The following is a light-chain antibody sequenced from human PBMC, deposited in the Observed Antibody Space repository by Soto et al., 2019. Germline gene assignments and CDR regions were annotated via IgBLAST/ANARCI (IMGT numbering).Light chain of an antibody. J-gene: IGKJ2*01. CDR2: DAS. V-gene: IGKV1-5*01. CDR3: QQYRSTPFT. CDR1: QSIDSW. Sequence: DIQMTQSPSTLSASVGDRVTIACRASQSIDSWLAWYQQKPGKAPKFLIYDASDLESGVPSRFSGSVSGTEFTLTISSLQPDDFATYYCQQYRSTPFTFGQGTKVEIK.